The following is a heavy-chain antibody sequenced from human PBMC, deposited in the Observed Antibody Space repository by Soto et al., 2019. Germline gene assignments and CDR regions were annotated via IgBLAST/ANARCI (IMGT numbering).Heavy chain of an antibody. CDR1: GFTLSNAW. Sequence: GSLRFSCAASGFTLSNAWMNWVRQAPGKGLEWVGRIKSKTDGGTTDYAAPVKGRFTISRDDSKNTLYLQMNSLKTEDKAVYYCTTDWHFSSTSCSLQGGYYYYGMDVWGQGTTVTVSS. CDR2: IKSKTDGGTT. D-gene: IGHD2-2*01. V-gene: IGHV3-15*07. J-gene: IGHJ6*02. CDR3: TTDWHFSSTSCSLQGGYYYYGMDV.